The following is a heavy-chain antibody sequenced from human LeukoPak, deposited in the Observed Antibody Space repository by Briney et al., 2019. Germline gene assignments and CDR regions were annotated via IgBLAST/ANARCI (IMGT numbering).Heavy chain of an antibody. Sequence: PGGSLRLSCAASGFTFSDYYMGWIRQAPGKGLEWVSYISSSGSTIYYADSVKGRFTISRDNAKNSLYLQMSSLRAEDTAVYYCASTPAVAGTLLFDYWGQGTLVTVSS. V-gene: IGHV3-11*01. CDR3: ASTPAVAGTLLFDY. CDR2: ISSSGSTI. J-gene: IGHJ4*02. CDR1: GFTFSDYY. D-gene: IGHD6-19*01.